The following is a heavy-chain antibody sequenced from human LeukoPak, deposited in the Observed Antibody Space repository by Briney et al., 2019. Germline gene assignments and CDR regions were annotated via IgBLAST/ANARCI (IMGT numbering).Heavy chain of an antibody. J-gene: IGHJ4*01. CDR3: AKGGSSSWYDYTFDY. CDR1: GFTFSAYA. V-gene: IGHV3-64D*06. D-gene: IGHD6-13*01. Sequence: SGGSLRLSCSASGFTFSAYAMHWVRQAPGKGLEYVSAVSSNGGSTYYAESVKGRFTISRDNSKNTLYLQMSGLRTEDTAMYYCAKGGSSSWYDYTFDYWGQETLVTVSS. CDR2: VSSNGGST.